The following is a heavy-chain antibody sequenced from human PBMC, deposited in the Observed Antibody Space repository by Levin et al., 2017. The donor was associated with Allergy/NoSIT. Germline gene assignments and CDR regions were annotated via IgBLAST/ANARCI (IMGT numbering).Heavy chain of an antibody. CDR3: ARGGRWLGKGIDY. CDR2: ISSSDSTI. J-gene: IGHJ4*02. D-gene: IGHD6-19*01. Sequence: PGGSLRLSCAASGFTFSSFEMNWVRQAPGKGLEWVSYISSSDSTIYYADSVKGRFTISRDNAKNSLYLQMNSLRAEDTAVYYCARGGRWLGKGIDYWGQGTLVTVSS. V-gene: IGHV3-48*03. CDR1: GFTFSSFE.